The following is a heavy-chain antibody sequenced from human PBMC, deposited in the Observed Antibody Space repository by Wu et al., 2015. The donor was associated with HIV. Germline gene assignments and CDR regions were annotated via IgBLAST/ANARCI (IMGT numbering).Heavy chain of an antibody. V-gene: IGHV1-18*04. CDR1: GYTFTNYG. Sequence: QVQMVQSGAEVKKPGASVKVSCKASGYTFTNYGVTWVRQAPGQGLEWMGWINPYNGNTNYAQNFQGRVTMTTDSSTSTAYMELRSLRSDDTAVYFCARDQSSGTFDYWGQGTLVT. CDR3: ARDQSSGTFDY. J-gene: IGHJ4*02. CDR2: INPYNGNT. D-gene: IGHD6-25*01.